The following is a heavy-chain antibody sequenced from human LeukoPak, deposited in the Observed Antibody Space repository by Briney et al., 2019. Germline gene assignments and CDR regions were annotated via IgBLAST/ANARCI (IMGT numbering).Heavy chain of an antibody. CDR2: FDPEDGET. CDR1: GYTLTELS. J-gene: IGHJ3*02. V-gene: IGHV1-24*01. CDR3: ATDQGGATLLDAFDI. D-gene: IGHD1-26*01. Sequence: ASVKVSCKVSGYTLTELSMHWVRQAPGKGLEWMGGFDPEDGETIYAQKFQGRVTMTEDTSTDTAYMELSSLRSEDTAVYYCATDQGGATLLDAFDIWGQGTMVTVSS.